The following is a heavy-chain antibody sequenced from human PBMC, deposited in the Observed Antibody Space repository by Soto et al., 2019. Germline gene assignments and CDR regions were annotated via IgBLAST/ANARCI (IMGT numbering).Heavy chain of an antibody. CDR1: GFSFSNYE. V-gene: IGHV3-48*03. CDR3: ARDRAAGGY. J-gene: IGHJ4*02. Sequence: EVQLVESGGGLVQPGGSLRLSCAASGFSFSNYEMNWVRQAPGKGLEWVAYISSGGSTVDYADSVRGRFTVSRDNARNSLYLQMNTLRVEDTALYYCARDRAAGGYWGQGTLVTVSS. D-gene: IGHD6-13*01. CDR2: ISSGGSTV.